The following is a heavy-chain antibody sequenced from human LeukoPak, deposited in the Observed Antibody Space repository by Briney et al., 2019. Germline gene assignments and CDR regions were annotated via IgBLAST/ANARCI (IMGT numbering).Heavy chain of an antibody. CDR1: GFTFSNAW. D-gene: IGHD3-10*01. CDR3: TLPWGSGSYHDY. CDR2: IKSKTDGGTT. Sequence: GGSLRLSCAASGFTFSNAWLNWVRQAPGKGLEWVGHIKSKTDGGTTDYAAPVKGRFTISRVDSKNTLFLQMNSLKTEDTAVYYCTLPWGSGSYHDYWGQGTLVTVSS. V-gene: IGHV3-15*01. J-gene: IGHJ4*02.